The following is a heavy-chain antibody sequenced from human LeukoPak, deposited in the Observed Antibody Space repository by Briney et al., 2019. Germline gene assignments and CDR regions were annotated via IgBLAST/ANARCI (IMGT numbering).Heavy chain of an antibody. CDR3: AELGITMIGGV. J-gene: IGHJ6*04. D-gene: IGHD3-10*02. V-gene: IGHV3-48*03. CDR1: GFSFSSYA. Sequence: PGGSLRLSCAASGFSFSSYAMSWVRQAPGKGLEWVSYISSSGSTIYYADSVKGRFTISRDNAKNSLYLQMNSLRAEDTAVYYCAELGITMIGGVWGKGTTVTISS. CDR2: ISSSGSTI.